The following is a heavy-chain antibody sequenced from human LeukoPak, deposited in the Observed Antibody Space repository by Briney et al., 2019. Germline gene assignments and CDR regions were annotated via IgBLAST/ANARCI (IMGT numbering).Heavy chain of an antibody. J-gene: IGHJ6*03. Sequence: ASVKVSCKASGYTFTSYYMHWVRQAPGQGLEWMGIINPSGGSTSYAQKFQGRVTMTRDMSTSTVYMELSSLRSEDTAVYYCARNFITMVRGVSEQAYYYYYMDVWGKGTTVTVSS. V-gene: IGHV1-46*01. CDR1: GYTFTSYY. CDR2: INPSGGST. D-gene: IGHD3-10*01. CDR3: ARNFITMVRGVSEQAYYYYYMDV.